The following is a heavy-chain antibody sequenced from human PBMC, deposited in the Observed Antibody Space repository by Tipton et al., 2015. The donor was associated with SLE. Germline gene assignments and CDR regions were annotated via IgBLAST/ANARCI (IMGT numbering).Heavy chain of an antibody. V-gene: IGHV1-18*01. D-gene: IGHD5-12*01. CDR2: ISGYYRNT. CDR1: GYTFRNFG. CDR3: ARDLVQYSGYLDAFDI. J-gene: IGHJ3*02. Sequence: QVQLVQSGAEVKKPGASVKISCTGYGYTFRNFGISWVRQAPGQGLEWMGWISGYYRNTKYAQKFQGRVTMTTDTSASTVYMELRSLRSDDTAIYYCARDLVQYSGYLDAFDIWGQGTMVTVSS.